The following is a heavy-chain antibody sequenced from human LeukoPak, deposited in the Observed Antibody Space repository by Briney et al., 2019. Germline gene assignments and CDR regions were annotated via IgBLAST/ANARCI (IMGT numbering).Heavy chain of an antibody. CDR2: ISYDGSNK. D-gene: IGHD2-8*02. Sequence: GGPLRLSCTASGFTFGDYAMSWFRQAPGKGLEWVAVISYDGSNKYYADSVKGRFTISRDNSKNTLYLQMNSLRAEDTAVYYCARDGRWGSPDYWGQGTLVTVSS. J-gene: IGHJ4*02. V-gene: IGHV3-30*04. CDR3: ARDGRWGSPDY. CDR1: GFTFGDYA.